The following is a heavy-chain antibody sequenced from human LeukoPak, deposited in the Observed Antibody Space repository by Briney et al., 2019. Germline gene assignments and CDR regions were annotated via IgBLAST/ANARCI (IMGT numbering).Heavy chain of an antibody. CDR1: GYTFTSYG. V-gene: IGHV1-18*01. D-gene: IGHD4-17*01. J-gene: IGHJ2*01. Sequence: ASVKVSCKASGYTFTSYGISWVRQAPGQGLEWMGWISAYNGNTNYAQKLQGRVTMTTDTSTSTAYLELRSLRSDDTAVYYCARGADYGDSTWYFDLWGRGTLVTVSS. CDR3: ARGADYGDSTWYFDL. CDR2: ISAYNGNT.